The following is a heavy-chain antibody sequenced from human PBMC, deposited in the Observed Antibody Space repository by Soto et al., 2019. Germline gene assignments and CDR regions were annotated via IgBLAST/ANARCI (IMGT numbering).Heavy chain of an antibody. V-gene: IGHV1-69*13. D-gene: IGHD5-12*01. J-gene: IGHJ6*02. CDR1: GGTFSSYA. CDR3: ARDSGYDWTHYYYYCMDV. CDR2: IIPIFGTA. Sequence: SVKVSCKASGGTFSSYAISWVRQAPGQGLEWMGGIIPIFGTANYAQKFQGRVTITADESTSTAYMGLSSLRSEDTAVYYCARDSGYDWTHYYYYCMDVWGQVTTVTVSS.